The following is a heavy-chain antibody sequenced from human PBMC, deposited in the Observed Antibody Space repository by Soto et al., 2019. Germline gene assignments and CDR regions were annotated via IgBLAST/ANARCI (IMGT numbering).Heavy chain of an antibody. CDR3: ARRMVRGVIFFDF. CDR2: IYPGDSDT. V-gene: IGHV5-51*01. D-gene: IGHD3-10*01. Sequence: EVQLVQSGAEVKKPGESLQISCKGSGYSFTSHWIGWVRQMPGKGLEWMGIIYPGDSDTRYSPSFEGQVTISADKSISTAYLQWSSLKASDTAMYYCARRMVRGVIFFDFWGQGTLVTVSS. J-gene: IGHJ4*02. CDR1: GYSFTSHW.